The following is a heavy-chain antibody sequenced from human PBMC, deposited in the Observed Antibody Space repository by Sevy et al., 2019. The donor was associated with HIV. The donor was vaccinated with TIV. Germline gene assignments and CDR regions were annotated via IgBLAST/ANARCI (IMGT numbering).Heavy chain of an antibody. CDR3: VRETTMLPRGAFDF. J-gene: IGHJ3*01. Sequence: GGSLRLSCAASVFTFSSYPTHWVRQAPGKGLEWVSFISFDGTDKYYADSVKGRFTITRDNSKNTLFLQMNSLRAEDTAFYYCVRETTMLPRGAFDFWGQGTMVTVSS. D-gene: IGHD3-10*01. V-gene: IGHV3-30-3*01. CDR1: VFTFSSYP. CDR2: ISFDGTDK.